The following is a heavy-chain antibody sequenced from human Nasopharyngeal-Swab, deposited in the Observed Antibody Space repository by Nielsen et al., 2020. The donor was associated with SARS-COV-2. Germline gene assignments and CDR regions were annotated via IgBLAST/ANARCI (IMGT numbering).Heavy chain of an antibody. J-gene: IGHJ3*02. V-gene: IGHV3-21*01. Sequence: GESLKISCEGSGFTFGNYNMNWVRQAPGKGLEWGSSISSSSSFIYYADSVKGRFTISRDNAQKVLSLQMNSLRAEDTGVYFCARDTGAFDIWGQGTMVTVSS. D-gene: IGHD3-10*01. CDR3: ARDTGAFDI. CDR1: GFTFGNYN. CDR2: ISSSSSFI.